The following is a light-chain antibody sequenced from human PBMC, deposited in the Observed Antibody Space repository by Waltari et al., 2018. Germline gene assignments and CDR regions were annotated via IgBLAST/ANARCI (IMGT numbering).Light chain of an antibody. CDR1: SRDVADYPL. Sequence: SALTQPASVSGSPGPSITLSCTERSRDVADYPLLPWYHHHPGGAPKLLIYEVSKRPSGVSSRFSGSKSGKTASLTISGLQAEDEGDYYCCAFAGYGVYVFGSGTHVAVL. CDR2: EVS. J-gene: IGLJ1*01. CDR3: CAFAGYGVYV. V-gene: IGLV2-23*02.